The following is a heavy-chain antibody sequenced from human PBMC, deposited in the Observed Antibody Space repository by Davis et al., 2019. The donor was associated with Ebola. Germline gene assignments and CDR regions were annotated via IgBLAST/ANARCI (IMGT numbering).Heavy chain of an antibody. Sequence: AASVKVSCKASGFTLTKYAIHWVRQAPGQGLEWMGWISAYNGNTNYAQKFQGRVTMTEDTSTDTAYMELSSLRSEDTAVYYCATDRGGVTPFDYWGQGTLVTVSS. V-gene: IGHV1-3*01. CDR1: GFTLTKYA. D-gene: IGHD1-14*01. CDR2: ISAYNGNT. CDR3: ATDRGGVTPFDY. J-gene: IGHJ4*02.